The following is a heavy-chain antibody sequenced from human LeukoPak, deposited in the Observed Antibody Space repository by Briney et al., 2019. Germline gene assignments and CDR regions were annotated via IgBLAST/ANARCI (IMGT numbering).Heavy chain of an antibody. D-gene: IGHD2-2*01. CDR2: VYSGDNT. J-gene: IGHJ3*02. CDR3: ARGHFTNAFDI. V-gene: IGHV3-53*01. Sequence: GGSLRLSCAASGFTVSSNYMSWVRQAPGKGLEWVSVVYSGDNTYYADSVKGRFTISSDNSKNTLYLQMNSLRAEDTAAYYCARGHFTNAFDIWGQGTMVTVSS. CDR1: GFTVSSNY.